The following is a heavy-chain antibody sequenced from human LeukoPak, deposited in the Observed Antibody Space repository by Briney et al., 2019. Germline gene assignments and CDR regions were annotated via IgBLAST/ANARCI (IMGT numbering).Heavy chain of an antibody. V-gene: IGHV1-8*01. CDR1: GYTFTSCD. CDR3: TRGSSGRRDN. J-gene: IGHJ4*02. Sequence: PVASVKVSCKASGYTFTSCDINWVRQATGQGLEWMGWMNPNSGNTGYGQSFQGRITMTRDISIGTAYMELSNLTSEDTAIYYCTRGSSGRRDNWGQGTLVTVSA. CDR2: MNPNSGNT. D-gene: IGHD6-19*01.